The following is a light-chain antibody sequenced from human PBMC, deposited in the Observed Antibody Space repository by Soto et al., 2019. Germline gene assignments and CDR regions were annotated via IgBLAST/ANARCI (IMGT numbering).Light chain of an antibody. CDR3: QQYYNLPPYT. Sequence: EAVMTQSPATLSVSPRDRATLSCWASQSVDTNVAWYQQKPGQPARLLVHGASTRATGIQDRFTSVGSGTDFTLTIRGLQSDDCAVSYCQQYYNLPPYTFGQGTKVDI. CDR2: GAS. J-gene: IGKJ2*01. V-gene: IGKV3-15*01. CDR1: QSVDTN.